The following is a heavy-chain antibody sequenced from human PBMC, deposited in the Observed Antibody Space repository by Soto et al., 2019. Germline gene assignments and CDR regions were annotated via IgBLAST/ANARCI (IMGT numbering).Heavy chain of an antibody. CDR2: IYWDDDK. D-gene: IGHD3-3*01. Sequence: QITLNESGPTVVRPTETLTLTCRFSGFSLTTSGVGVGWIRQSPGKAPEWLALIYWDDDKRYSASLKNRLTIPKDTSKNQVVLTVSDLEPTDTATYYCAHRVLRTVFGLVTTTAIYFDFWGQGTPVAVSS. J-gene: IGHJ4*02. CDR3: AHRVLRTVFGLVTTTAIYFDF. CDR1: GFSLTTSGVG. V-gene: IGHV2-5*02.